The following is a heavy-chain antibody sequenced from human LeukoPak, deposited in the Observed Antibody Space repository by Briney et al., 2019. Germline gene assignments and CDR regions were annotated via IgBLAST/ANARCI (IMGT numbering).Heavy chain of an antibody. CDR2: ISAYNGNT. CDR1: GSTFTSYG. CDR3: ATEPLRLRLGDTSTDY. V-gene: IGHV1-18*04. D-gene: IGHD3-16*01. Sequence: ASVKVTFKSSGSTFTSYGISGVRQPPGQGLEWMGCISAYNGNTNYVQKFQGRVTRTTDTSTSTAYMWLRSLRSDDTGVYYCATEPLRLRLGDTSTDYWGQGTLVTVSS. J-gene: IGHJ4*02.